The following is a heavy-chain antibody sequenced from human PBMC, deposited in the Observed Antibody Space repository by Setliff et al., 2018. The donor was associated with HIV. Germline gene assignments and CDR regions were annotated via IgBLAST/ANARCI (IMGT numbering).Heavy chain of an antibody. CDR2: VYHTGST. J-gene: IGHJ4*02. CDR1: GDSINTHY. V-gene: IGHV4-59*08. CDR3: ARHAAGPDGPFDY. Sequence: PSETLSLTCTVSGDSINTHYWSWIRQPPGKGLEWIGNVYHTGSTYYNPSLKSRVTISVDTSKNQFSLKLSSVIAADTAVYYCARHAAGPDGPFDYWGQGTLVTVSS.